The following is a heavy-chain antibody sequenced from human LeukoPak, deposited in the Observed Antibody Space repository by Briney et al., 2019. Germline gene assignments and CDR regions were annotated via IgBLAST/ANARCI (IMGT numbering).Heavy chain of an antibody. V-gene: IGHV3-73*01. Sequence: GGSLRLSCAASGFTFSGSAMHWVRQASGKGLEWVGRIRSKANSYATAYAASVKGRFTISRDDSKNTAYRQMNSLKTEDTAVYYCTRHRGYSSGWYYFDYWGQGTLVTVSS. CDR2: IRSKANSYAT. CDR3: TRHRGYSSGWYYFDY. J-gene: IGHJ4*02. CDR1: GFTFSGSA. D-gene: IGHD6-19*01.